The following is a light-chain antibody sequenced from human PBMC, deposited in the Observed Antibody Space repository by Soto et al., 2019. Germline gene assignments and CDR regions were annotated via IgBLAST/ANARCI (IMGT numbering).Light chain of an antibody. V-gene: IGKV3-11*01. CDR3: HQRQSWPRT. J-gene: IGKJ1*01. Sequence: EIVLTQSPATLSSFPGDRVSLSCRASQYINTRLAWYQHRPCQAPSLLIYQTSLRAAGIPARFSASGSGTDFTLTISDVQPEDFALYYCHQRQSWPRTFGHGT. CDR2: QTS. CDR1: QYINTR.